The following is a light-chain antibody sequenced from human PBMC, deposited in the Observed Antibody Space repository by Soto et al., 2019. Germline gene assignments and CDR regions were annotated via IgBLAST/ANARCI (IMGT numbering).Light chain of an antibody. Sequence: QSALTQPASVSGSPGQSITISCTGTSSDVGSYNLVSWYQQHPGKAPKLMICEGSKRPSGVSNRFSGSKSGNTASLTISGLQAEGEADYYCCSYAGSSTSVIFGGGTKLTVL. J-gene: IGLJ2*01. V-gene: IGLV2-23*01. CDR3: CSYAGSSTSVI. CDR2: EGS. CDR1: SSDVGSYNL.